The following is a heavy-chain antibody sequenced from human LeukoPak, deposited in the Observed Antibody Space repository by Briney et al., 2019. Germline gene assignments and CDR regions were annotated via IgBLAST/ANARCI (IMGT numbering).Heavy chain of an antibody. J-gene: IGHJ3*02. Sequence: GGSLRLSCAASGFTLSSYWMSWVRQAPGKGLEWVANIKQDGSEKYYVDSVKGRFTISRDNAKNSLYLQMNSLRAEDTAVYYCARGRLPYTTDDAFDIWGQGTMVTVSS. CDR1: GFTLSSYW. CDR3: ARGRLPYTTDDAFDI. D-gene: IGHD6-25*01. CDR2: IKQDGSEK. V-gene: IGHV3-7*01.